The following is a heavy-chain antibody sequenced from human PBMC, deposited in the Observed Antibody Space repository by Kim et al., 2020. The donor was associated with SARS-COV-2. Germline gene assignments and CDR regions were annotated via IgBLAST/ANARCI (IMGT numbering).Heavy chain of an antibody. CDR1: GYTFISYY. J-gene: IGHJ4*02. D-gene: IGHD6-6*01. CDR2: INPDSGNT. V-gene: IGHV1-46*01. CDR3: VRARHGRPGDY. Sequence: ASVKVSCKASGYTFISYYLHWVRQAPGQGLEWMGIINPDSGNTVYAQKFQGRVGITRDTSTSTVYMELTSLRSEDMAVYYCVRARHGRPGDYWGQGTLGTVPP.